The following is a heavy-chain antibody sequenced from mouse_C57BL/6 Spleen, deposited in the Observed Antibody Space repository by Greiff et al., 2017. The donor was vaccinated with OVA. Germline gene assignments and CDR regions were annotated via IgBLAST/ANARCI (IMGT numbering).Heavy chain of an antibody. D-gene: IGHD1-1*01. V-gene: IGHV1-81*01. CDR2: IYPRSGNT. CDR1: GYTFTSYG. Sequence: LVESGAELARPGASVKLSCKASGYTFTSYGISWVKQRTGQGLEWIGEIYPRSGNTYYNEKFKGKATLTADKSSSTAYMELRSLTSEDSAVYFCARRGYGSSYGYFDVWGTGTTVTVSS. CDR3: ARRGYGSSYGYFDV. J-gene: IGHJ1*03.